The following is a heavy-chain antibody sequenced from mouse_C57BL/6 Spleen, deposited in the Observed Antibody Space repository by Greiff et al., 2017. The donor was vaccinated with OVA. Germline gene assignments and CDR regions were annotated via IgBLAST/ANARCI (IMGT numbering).Heavy chain of an antibody. J-gene: IGHJ2*01. CDR1: GYAFSSSW. CDR2: IYPGDGDT. Sequence: VQLQQSGPELVKPGASVKISCKASGYAFSSSWMNWVKQRPGKGLEWIGRIYPGDGDTNYNGKFKGKATLTADKSSSTADMQLSSLTSEDSAVYFCARWGNYVFDYWGQGTTLTVSS. V-gene: IGHV1-82*01. CDR3: ARWGNYVFDY. D-gene: IGHD2-1*01.